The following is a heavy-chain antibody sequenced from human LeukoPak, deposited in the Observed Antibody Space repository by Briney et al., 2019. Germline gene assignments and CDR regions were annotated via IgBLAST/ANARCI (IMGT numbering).Heavy chain of an antibody. Sequence: PSETLSLTCAVFGGSFSDYSWTWIRQTPGKGLEWIGEINHRGGTNYNPSLKSRLTTSVDTSKNQFSLNLTSVTAADTAVYYCASGVGEFFPDAFNIWGQGTMVGVFS. V-gene: IGHV4-34*01. J-gene: IGHJ3*02. D-gene: IGHD3-10*01. CDR1: GGSFSDYS. CDR2: INHRGGT. CDR3: ASGVGEFFPDAFNI.